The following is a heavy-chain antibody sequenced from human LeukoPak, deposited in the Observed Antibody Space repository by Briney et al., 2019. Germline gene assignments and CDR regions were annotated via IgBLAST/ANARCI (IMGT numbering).Heavy chain of an antibody. J-gene: IGHJ4*02. V-gene: IGHV3-30*04. D-gene: IGHD1-14*01. CDR1: GFTFSNYA. Sequence: GRSLRLSCVASGFTFSNYAMHWVRQAPGKGLEWVAVISYGGNNKNYADSVKGRFTISRDNSKNTLYLQMNSLRADDTAVYYCARETPGSRVFDSWGQGTLVTVSS. CDR2: ISYGGNNK. CDR3: ARETPGSRVFDS.